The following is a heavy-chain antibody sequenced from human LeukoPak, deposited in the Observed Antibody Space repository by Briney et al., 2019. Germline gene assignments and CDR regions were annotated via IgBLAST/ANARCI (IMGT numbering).Heavy chain of an antibody. J-gene: IGHJ3*02. CDR3: ARDRPGIAVAGDAFDI. CDR1: GGSISSYY. CDR2: IYNRGST. V-gene: IGHV4-59*01. D-gene: IGHD6-19*01. Sequence: SETLSLTCTVSGGSISSYYCSWIRQPPGKGLEWIGCIYNRGSTNYNPSLKSRVTISVDTSKNQFSLKLRSVTAADTAVYYCARDRPGIAVAGDAFDIWGQGTMVTVSS.